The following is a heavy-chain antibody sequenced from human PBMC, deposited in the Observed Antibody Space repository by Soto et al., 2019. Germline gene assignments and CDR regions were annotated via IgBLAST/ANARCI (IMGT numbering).Heavy chain of an antibody. Sequence: SSVKVSCKASGYTFDRYAMGWLRQAPGQGLEWMGWITGDTHEATYAQKFQGRVSLTRDRSTTTAYMELRSLRYDDTAVYYCARAFNYYGSGLHVRGQGTTVTVSS. CDR1: GYTFDRYA. CDR3: ARAFNYYGSGLHV. J-gene: IGHJ6*02. V-gene: IGHV1-18*01. D-gene: IGHD3-10*01. CDR2: ITGDTHEA.